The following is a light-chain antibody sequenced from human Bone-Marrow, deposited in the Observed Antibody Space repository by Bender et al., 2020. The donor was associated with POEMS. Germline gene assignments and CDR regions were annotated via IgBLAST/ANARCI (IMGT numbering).Light chain of an antibody. CDR1: SSDVGGYNF. Sequence: QSALTQPASVSGSPGQSITISCSGTSSDVGGYNFVSWYQQHPGKAPILMIYEGSKRPSGISNRFSGSKSGNTASLTISGLQAEDEADYFCCSYAGTYTWVFGGGTKLTVL. CDR3: CSYAGTYTWV. J-gene: IGLJ3*02. CDR2: EGS. V-gene: IGLV2-23*01.